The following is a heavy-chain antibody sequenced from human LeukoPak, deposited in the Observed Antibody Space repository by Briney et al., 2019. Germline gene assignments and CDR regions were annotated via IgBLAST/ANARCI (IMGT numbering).Heavy chain of an antibody. CDR1: GGSISGYY. CDR3: AQRQGPMSGAYDYFDP. V-gene: IGHV4-4*09. CDR2: IHSNGYT. D-gene: IGHD5-12*01. J-gene: IGHJ5*02. Sequence: SETLSLTCTVSGGSISGYYWTWIRQPPGQGLEWIAYIHSNGYTNYNPSLRSRVTISVDPSKNQFSLTVTPVTAADTAIYYCAQRQGPMSGAYDYFDPWGQGALVTVSS.